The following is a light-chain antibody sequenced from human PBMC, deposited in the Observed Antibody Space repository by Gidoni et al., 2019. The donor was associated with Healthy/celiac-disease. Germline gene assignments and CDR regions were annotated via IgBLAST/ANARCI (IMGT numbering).Light chain of an antibody. CDR1: SSDVGSYNL. CDR2: EVS. Sequence: QSALTQPAPVSESPGQSITISCTGTSSDVGSYNLVSWYQQHPGKAPKLMIYEVSQRPSGVSNRFSGSKSGNTASLTISGLQAEDEADYYCCSYAGSSTSRVFGGGTKLTVL. J-gene: IGLJ2*01. CDR3: CSYAGSSTSRV. V-gene: IGLV2-23*02.